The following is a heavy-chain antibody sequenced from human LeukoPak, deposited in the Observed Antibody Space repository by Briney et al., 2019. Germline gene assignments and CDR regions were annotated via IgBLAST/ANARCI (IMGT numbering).Heavy chain of an antibody. CDR3: ARDPGSSAFDL. J-gene: IGHJ4*02. D-gene: IGHD1-14*01. CDR2: INRDSSVK. CDR1: GFNFTAFW. Sequence: GGSLRFYCAASGFNFTAFWMSWVRQSPGKGLEFVANINRDSSVKNYVDYVKGRFTISRDNAKKSLVLELNSLRADDTAVFYCARDPGSSAFDLWGQGSLVTVST. V-gene: IGHV3-7*01.